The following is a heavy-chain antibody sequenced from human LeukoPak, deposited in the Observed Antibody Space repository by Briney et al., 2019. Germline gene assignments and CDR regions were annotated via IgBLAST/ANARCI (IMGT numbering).Heavy chain of an antibody. CDR2: ISSSRSGSKSYI. D-gene: IGHD2-2*01. V-gene: IGHV3-21*06. Sequence: PGGSLRLSCVASGFTFSFYGMNWVRQAPGKGLEWVSSISSSRSGSKSYIYYADSVKGRFTVSRDNAKNSLYLQMNSLRAEDTAVYYCARDCTSATCYSGLDVWGQGTTVTVSS. J-gene: IGHJ6*02. CDR3: ARDCTSATCYSGLDV. CDR1: GFTFSFYG.